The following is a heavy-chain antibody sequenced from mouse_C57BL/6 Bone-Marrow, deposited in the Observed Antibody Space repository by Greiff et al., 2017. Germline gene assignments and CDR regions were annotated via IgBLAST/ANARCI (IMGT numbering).Heavy chain of an antibody. CDR1: GYTFTSYG. J-gene: IGHJ2*01. D-gene: IGHD3-2*02. CDR3: VRETAQVYFDY. CDR2: IYPRSGNT. Sequence: QVQLQQSGAELARPGASVKLSCKASGYTFTSYGISWVKQRTGQGLEWIGEIYPRSGNTYYNEKFKGKATLTADKSSSTAYMQLSSLTSEDSAVYYCVRETAQVYFDYWGQGTTLTVSS. V-gene: IGHV1-81*01.